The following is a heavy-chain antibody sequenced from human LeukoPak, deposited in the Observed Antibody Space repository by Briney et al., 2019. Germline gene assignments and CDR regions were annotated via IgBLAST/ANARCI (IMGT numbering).Heavy chain of an antibody. V-gene: IGHV3-7*01. CDR2: IKQDGSEK. CDR3: ARNEPGIAVAAVDAFDI. D-gene: IGHD6-19*01. J-gene: IGHJ3*02. Sequence: GGSLRLSCAASGFTFSSYWMSWVRQAPGKGLEWVANIKQDGSEKYYVDSVKGRFTISRDNAKNSLYLQMNSLRAEDTAVYYCARNEPGIAVAAVDAFDIWGRGTMVTVSS. CDR1: GFTFSSYW.